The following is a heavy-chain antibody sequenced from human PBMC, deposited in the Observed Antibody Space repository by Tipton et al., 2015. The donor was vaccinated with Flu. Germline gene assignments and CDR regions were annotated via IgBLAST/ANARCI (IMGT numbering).Heavy chain of an antibody. CDR3: ARGRGYCVTTTCLLPFDF. Sequence: QLVQSGGGLIQRGGSLRLSCVVSGFTVSSNYMTWVRQAPGKGLEWVSVIYSGGSTKYADSVKDRFTISRDNSKNTLYLQMNSLRAEDTAVYYCARGRGYCVTTTCLLPFDFWGQGTLVTVSS. CDR1: GFTVSSNY. V-gene: IGHV3-53*01. D-gene: IGHD2-2*01. CDR2: IYSGGST. J-gene: IGHJ4*02.